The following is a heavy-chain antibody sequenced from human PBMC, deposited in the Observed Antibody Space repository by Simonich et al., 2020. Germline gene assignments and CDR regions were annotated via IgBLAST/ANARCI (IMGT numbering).Heavy chain of an antibody. V-gene: IGHV4-59*08. Sequence: QVQLQQWGAGLLKPSETLSLTCAVYGGSISSYYWSWIRQPPGRGLVWIGYIYYRGGTNYNPSLKSRVTISVDTSKNQFSLKLSSVTAADTAVNYCAGLPDYWGQGTLVTVSS. CDR1: GGSISSYY. J-gene: IGHJ4*02. CDR2: IYYRGGT. CDR3: AGLPDY.